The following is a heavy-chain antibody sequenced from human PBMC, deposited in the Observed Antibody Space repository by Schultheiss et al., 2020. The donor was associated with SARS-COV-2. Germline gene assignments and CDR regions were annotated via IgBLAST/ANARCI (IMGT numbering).Heavy chain of an antibody. Sequence: GSLRLSCAASGFTFSSYSMNWVRQAPGKGLEWVSVVYSGGSTYYADSVKGRFTISRDNSKNTLYLQMNSLRAEDTAVYYCAKVDTAMVSGGHAFDIWGQGTMVTVSS. D-gene: IGHD5-18*01. CDR1: GFTFSSYS. J-gene: IGHJ3*02. V-gene: IGHV3-NL1*01. CDR2: VYSGGST. CDR3: AKVDTAMVSGGHAFDI.